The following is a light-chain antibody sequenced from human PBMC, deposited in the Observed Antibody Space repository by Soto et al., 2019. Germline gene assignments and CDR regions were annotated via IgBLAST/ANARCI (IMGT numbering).Light chain of an antibody. J-gene: IGKJ2*01. CDR3: QHHNNWPPYT. CDR1: QSVGSD. V-gene: IGKV3-15*01. Sequence: EIVMTQSPATLSVSPGEGATLSCRASQSVGSDLAWYQQKPGQPPRLLIYGASTRATGTPARFSGGGSGTVFTPTISSLQSEDFAVYYCQHHNNWPPYTFGQGTKVDI. CDR2: GAS.